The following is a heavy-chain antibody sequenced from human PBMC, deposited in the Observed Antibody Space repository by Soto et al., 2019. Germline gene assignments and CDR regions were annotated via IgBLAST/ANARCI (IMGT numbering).Heavy chain of an antibody. J-gene: IGHJ4*02. CDR3: ARHVRFNGVDY. CDR2: IYYSGST. Sequence: PSETLSLTCTVSVGSISSYYWSWIRQPPGKGLEWIGYIYYSGSTNYNPSLKSRVTISVDTSKNQFSLKLSSVTAADTAVYYCARHVRFNGVDYWGQGTLVTV. V-gene: IGHV4-59*08. D-gene: IGHD2-8*01. CDR1: VGSISSYY.